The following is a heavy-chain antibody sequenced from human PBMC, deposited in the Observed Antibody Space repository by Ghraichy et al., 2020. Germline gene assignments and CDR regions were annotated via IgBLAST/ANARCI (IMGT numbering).Heavy chain of an antibody. J-gene: IGHJ4*02. V-gene: IGHV1-69*13. Sequence: SVKVSCKASGGTFSSYAISWVRQAPGQGLEWMGGIIPIFGTANYAQKFQGRVTITADESTSTAYMELSSLRSEDTAVYYCARGASVLLAAAEAPFDYWGQGTLVTVSS. CDR1: GGTFSSYA. CDR3: ARGASVLLAAAEAPFDY. CDR2: IIPIFGTA. D-gene: IGHD6-13*01.